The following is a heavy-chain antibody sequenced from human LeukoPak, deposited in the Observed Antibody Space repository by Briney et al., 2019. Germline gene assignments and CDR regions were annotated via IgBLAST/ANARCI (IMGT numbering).Heavy chain of an antibody. Sequence: GGSLRLSCAASGFTFSTYGIHWVRQAPGKGLEWVAVISYDGSNKYYADSVKGRFTISRDNSKNTLYLEMNSLRPEDTAVYHCAKDSKVAAAGYFFDYWGQGTLVTVSS. CDR2: ISYDGSNK. CDR3: AKDSKVAAAGYFFDY. CDR1: GFTFSTYG. V-gene: IGHV3-30*18. D-gene: IGHD6-13*01. J-gene: IGHJ4*02.